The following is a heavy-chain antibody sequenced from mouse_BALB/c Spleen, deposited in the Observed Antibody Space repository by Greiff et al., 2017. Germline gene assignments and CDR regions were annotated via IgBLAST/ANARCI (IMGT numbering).Heavy chain of an antibody. CDR3: ASPFYYGYGGFAY. Sequence: EVQLVESGGGLVQPGGSLKLSCAASGFTFSSYTMSWVRQTPEKRLEWVAYISNGGGSTYYPDTVKGRFTISRDNAKNTLYLQMSSLKSEDTAMYDCASPFYYGYGGFAYWGQGTLVTVSA. V-gene: IGHV5-12-2*01. D-gene: IGHD1-2*01. CDR2: ISNGGGST. J-gene: IGHJ3*01. CDR1: GFTFSSYT.